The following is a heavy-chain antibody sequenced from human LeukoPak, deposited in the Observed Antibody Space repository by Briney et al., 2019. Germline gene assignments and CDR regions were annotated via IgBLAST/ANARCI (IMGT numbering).Heavy chain of an antibody. Sequence: SETLSLTCTVSGGSITSSNYYWGWIRQPPGKGLEWIGSIHYSGGTYYYPSLKSRLTISVDTSKNQFSLRLISVTAADTAVYYCARERRVGYCFSTSCSDFDYWGQGTLVTVSS. CDR2: IHYSGGT. CDR3: ARERRVGYCFSTSCSDFDY. J-gene: IGHJ4*02. V-gene: IGHV4-39*02. CDR1: GGSITSSNYY. D-gene: IGHD2-2*01.